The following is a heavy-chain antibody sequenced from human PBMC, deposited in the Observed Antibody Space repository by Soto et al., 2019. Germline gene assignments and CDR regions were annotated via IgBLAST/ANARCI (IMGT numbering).Heavy chain of an antibody. D-gene: IGHD6-13*01. Sequence: QVQLVESGGGVVQPGRSLRLSCAASGFTFSSYGMHWVRQAPGKGLEWVAVISYDESNKYYADSVKGRFTISRDNSQNTLYLQMNSLRAEDTAVYYCAKSIAAVGTPPYFYYYGMDVWGQGTTVTVS. J-gene: IGHJ6*02. CDR1: GFTFSSYG. CDR3: AKSIAAVGTPPYFYYYGMDV. CDR2: ISYDESNK. V-gene: IGHV3-30*18.